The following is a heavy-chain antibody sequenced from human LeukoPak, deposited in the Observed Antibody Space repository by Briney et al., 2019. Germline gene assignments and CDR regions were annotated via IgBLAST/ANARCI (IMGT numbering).Heavy chain of an antibody. CDR2: TYYRSKWYN. J-gene: IGHJ3*01. CDR1: GDSVSGNSTA. Sequence: SQTLSLTCAISGDSVSGNSTAYNWIRQSPSRGLEWLGRTYYRSKWYNDYAVSVKSRITINPGTSKNQLSLQLNSVTPDDTAVYYCARGGQGDGYSADEAFDFWGQGTMVTVS. V-gene: IGHV6-1*01. D-gene: IGHD5-24*01. CDR3: ARGGQGDGYSADEAFDF.